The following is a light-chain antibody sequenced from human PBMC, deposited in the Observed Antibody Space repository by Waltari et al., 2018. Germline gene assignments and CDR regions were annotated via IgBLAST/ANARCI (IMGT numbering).Light chain of an antibody. CDR1: RSVSSN. J-gene: IGKJ4*01. CDR2: GAS. Sequence: EIVMMQSPATLSVSPGERATLSCRASRSVSSNLAWYQQKPGQAPRLLIDGASTRATGIPARCSGSGSGTDFTLTISSLQSEDFAVYYCQQYNNWPPLTFGGGTKVEIK. CDR3: QQYNNWPPLT. V-gene: IGKV3-15*01.